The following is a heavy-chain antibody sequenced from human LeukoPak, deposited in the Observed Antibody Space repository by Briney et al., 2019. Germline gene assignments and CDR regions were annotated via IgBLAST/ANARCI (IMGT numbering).Heavy chain of an antibody. Sequence: VASVKVSCKASGYTFTSYGISWVRQAPGQGLEWMGWISAYNGNTNYAQKLQGRVTMTTDTSTSTAYMELRSLRSDDTAVYYCAAYDFWSGSIWAFDIWGQGTMVTVSS. J-gene: IGHJ3*02. D-gene: IGHD3-3*01. CDR3: AAYDFWSGSIWAFDI. CDR1: GYTFTSYG. V-gene: IGHV1-18*01. CDR2: ISAYNGNT.